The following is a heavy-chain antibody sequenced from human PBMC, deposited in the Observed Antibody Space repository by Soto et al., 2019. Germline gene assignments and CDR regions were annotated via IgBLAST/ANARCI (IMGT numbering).Heavy chain of an antibody. CDR2: MNPNSGDT. D-gene: IGHD1-1*01. V-gene: IGHV1-8*01. J-gene: IGHJ4*02. Sequence: QVQLVQSGAEVKKPGASVKVSCKASGYTFTNHDINWVRQATGQGPEWMGWMNPNSGDTGYSQNFQGRVTMTRDTSIRTAYMELSSLISEDTAVYYCARVGGNWNDDYFANWGQGTQVTVSS. CDR3: ARVGGNWNDDYFAN. CDR1: GYTFTNHD.